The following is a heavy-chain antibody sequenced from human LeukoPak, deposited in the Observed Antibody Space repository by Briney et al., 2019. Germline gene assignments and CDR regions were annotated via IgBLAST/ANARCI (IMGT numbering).Heavy chain of an antibody. CDR3: ARLTYYYDSSGYPDAFDI. CDR1: GYSFTSYW. V-gene: IGHV5-51*01. D-gene: IGHD3-22*01. CDR2: IYPGDSDT. Sequence: GESLKISCKGSGYSFTSYWIGWVRQMPGKGLEWMGIIYPGDSDTRYSPSFQGQVTISADKSISTAYLQWSSLKASDTAMYYCARLTYYYDSSGYPDAFDIWGRGTMVTVSS. J-gene: IGHJ3*02.